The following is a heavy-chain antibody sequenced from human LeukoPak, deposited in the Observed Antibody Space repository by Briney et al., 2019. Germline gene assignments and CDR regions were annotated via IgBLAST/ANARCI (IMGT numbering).Heavy chain of an antibody. CDR3: TRDPSNTSGRYAYFDY. D-gene: IGHD6-19*01. Sequence: ASVKVSCKASGFTFNRYGISWVRQAPGQGLEWIGCISAYNGDTNYAQKFQGRVTMTTDTSTSTAYMELRSLISDNTAVYYCTRDPSNTSGRYAYFDYWGQETLVTVSS. CDR1: GFTFNRYG. V-gene: IGHV1-18*01. CDR2: ISAYNGDT. J-gene: IGHJ4*02.